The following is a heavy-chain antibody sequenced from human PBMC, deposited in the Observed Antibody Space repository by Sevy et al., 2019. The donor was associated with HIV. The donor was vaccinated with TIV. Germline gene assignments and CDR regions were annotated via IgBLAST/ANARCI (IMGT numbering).Heavy chain of an antibody. D-gene: IGHD5-18*01. CDR1: GFSISSSNW. V-gene: IGHV4-4*02. Sequence: SETLSLTCAVSGFSISSSNWWSWVRQPPGKGLEWIGEIFHSGSTNYNPSLKSRVTISLDKSNNHFSLKLSSVTAADTAVYYCARDLKRGYSYGTDYWGQGTLVTVSS. CDR2: IFHSGST. J-gene: IGHJ4*02. CDR3: ARDLKRGYSYGTDY.